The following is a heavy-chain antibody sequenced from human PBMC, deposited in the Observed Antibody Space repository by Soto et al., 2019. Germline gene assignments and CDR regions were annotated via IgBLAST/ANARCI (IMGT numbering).Heavy chain of an antibody. D-gene: IGHD6-6*01. CDR3: ARLSSSSSFDF. V-gene: IGHV4-31*03. Sequence: PSETLSLTCTFSGDSISSGGYFLNWIRQHPGKGLEWIGLIYYTGSTFYNPSLRSRVTFSVDTSKNHFSLKLTSVTAADTAVYFCARLSSSSSFDFWGQGTLVTVSS. J-gene: IGHJ4*02. CDR1: GDSISSGGYF. CDR2: IYYTGST.